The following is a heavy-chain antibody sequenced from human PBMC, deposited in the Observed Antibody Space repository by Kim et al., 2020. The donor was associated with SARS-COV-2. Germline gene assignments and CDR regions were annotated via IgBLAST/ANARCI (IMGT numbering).Heavy chain of an antibody. D-gene: IGHD3-10*01. Sequence: YADSVKGRFTISRDNSKNTLYLQMNSLRAEDTAVYYCARDLILLWGSMDVWGQGTTVTVSS. CDR3: ARDLILLWGSMDV. V-gene: IGHV3-33*01. J-gene: IGHJ6*02.